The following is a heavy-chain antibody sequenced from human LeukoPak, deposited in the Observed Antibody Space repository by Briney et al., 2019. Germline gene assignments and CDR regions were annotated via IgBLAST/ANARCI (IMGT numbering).Heavy chain of an antibody. V-gene: IGHV4-31*03. Sequence: HPSETLSLTRTVSGGSISSGGYYWSWIRQHPGKGLEWIGYTYYSGSTYYNPSLKSRVTISVDTSKNQFSLKLSSVTAADTAVYYCARGGYSSSWYLVWFDPWGQGTLVTVSS. CDR1: GGSISSGGYY. J-gene: IGHJ5*02. CDR3: ARGGYSSSWYLVWFDP. CDR2: TYYSGST. D-gene: IGHD6-13*01.